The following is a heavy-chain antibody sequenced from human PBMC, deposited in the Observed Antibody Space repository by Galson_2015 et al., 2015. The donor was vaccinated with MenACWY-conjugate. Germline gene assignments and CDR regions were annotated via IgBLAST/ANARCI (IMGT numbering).Heavy chain of an antibody. J-gene: IGHJ4*02. D-gene: IGHD6-25*01. V-gene: IGHV3-33*03. CDR1: GFKFNTYG. CDR2: IWYDGSEK. Sequence: SLRLSCAASGFKFNTYGMHWVRQAPGKGLEWMAVIWYDGSEKYYADSVKGRFIIPRDNSKNTVYLQMNSLRAGDTALYYCFAINSGTDYWGQGTLVTVSS. CDR3: FAINSGTDY.